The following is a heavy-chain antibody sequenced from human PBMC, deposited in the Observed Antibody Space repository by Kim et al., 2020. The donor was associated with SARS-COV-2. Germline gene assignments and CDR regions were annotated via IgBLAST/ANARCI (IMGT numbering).Heavy chain of an antibody. CDR2: ISAYNGNT. J-gene: IGHJ4*02. Sequence: ASVKVSCKASGYTFTSYGISWVRQAPGQGLEWMGWISAYNGNTNYAQKLQGRVTMTTDTSTSTAYMELRSLRSDDTAVYYCARAGGVAGPGVVVRYWGQGTLVTVSS. CDR1: GYTFTSYG. D-gene: IGHD2-21*01. V-gene: IGHV1-18*01. CDR3: ARAGGVAGPGVVVRY.